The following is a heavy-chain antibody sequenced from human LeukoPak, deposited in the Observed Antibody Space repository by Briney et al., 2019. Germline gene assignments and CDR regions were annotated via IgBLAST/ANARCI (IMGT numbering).Heavy chain of an antibody. CDR2: IYYSGST. D-gene: IGHD3-3*01. J-gene: IGHJ5*02. Sequence: SETLSLTCTVSGGSISSSSYYWGWIRQPPGKGLEWIGSIYYSGSTYYNPSLKSRVTISVDTSKNQFSLKLSSVTAADTAVYYCARHDRSASITIFGVVTGDWFDPWGQGTLVTVSS. V-gene: IGHV4-39*01. CDR3: ARHDRSASITIFGVVTGDWFDP. CDR1: GGSISSSSYY.